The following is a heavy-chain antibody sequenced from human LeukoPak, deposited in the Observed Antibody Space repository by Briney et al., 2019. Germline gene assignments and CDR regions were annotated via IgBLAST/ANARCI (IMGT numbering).Heavy chain of an antibody. D-gene: IGHD1-26*01. J-gene: IGHJ4*02. V-gene: IGHV4-59*12. Sequence: TETLSLTCAVSGGSISSYYWSWIRQPPGKGLEWIGYIYYSGSTNYNPSLKSRVTISVDTSKNQFSLKLSSVTAADTAVYYCARGLRKRDNSGSFRFDYWGQGTLVTVSP. CDR1: GGSISSYY. CDR2: IYYSGST. CDR3: ARGLRKRDNSGSFRFDY.